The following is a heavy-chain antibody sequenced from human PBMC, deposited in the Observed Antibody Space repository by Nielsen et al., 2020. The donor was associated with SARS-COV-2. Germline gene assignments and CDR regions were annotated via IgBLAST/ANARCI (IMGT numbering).Heavy chain of an antibody. J-gene: IGHJ6*02. Sequence: GESLKISCAASGFTFSSYGMHWVRQPPGKGLEWVAVIWYDGSNKYYADSVKGRFTISRDNSKNTLYLQMNSLRAEDTAVYYCARDKFGIYYGMDVWGQGTTVTVSS. D-gene: IGHD3-10*01. CDR1: GFTFSSYG. CDR2: IWYDGSNK. V-gene: IGHV3-33*01. CDR3: ARDKFGIYYGMDV.